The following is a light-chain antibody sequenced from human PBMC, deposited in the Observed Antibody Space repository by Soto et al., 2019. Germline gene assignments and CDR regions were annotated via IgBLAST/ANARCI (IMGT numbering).Light chain of an antibody. Sequence: EIVMTQSPATPSVSPGERATLSCRASQSVSSNLAWYQQKPGQAPRLLIYGASTRATGIPARFSGSGSGTEFTLTISSLQSEDFAVYYGQQYNNWPPWTFGQETKVDIK. J-gene: IGKJ1*01. CDR1: QSVSSN. V-gene: IGKV3-15*01. CDR3: QQYNNWPPWT. CDR2: GAS.